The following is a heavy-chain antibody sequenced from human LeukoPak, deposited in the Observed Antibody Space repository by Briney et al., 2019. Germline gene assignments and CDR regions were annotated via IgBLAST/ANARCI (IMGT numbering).Heavy chain of an antibody. CDR1: GYSFTSYG. D-gene: IGHD2-15*01. V-gene: IGHV1-18*01. CDR2: IGGYTGHT. CDR3: ARDGSCSGGSCDMDGWFDP. Sequence: ASVKVSCKTSGYSFTSYGVTWVRQAPGQGLEWMGWIGGYTGHTNYVQKFQGRVTMTTDTSTSTAYMELRSLTSDDTAVYYCARDGSCSGGSCDMDGWFDPWGQGTLVTVSS. J-gene: IGHJ5*02.